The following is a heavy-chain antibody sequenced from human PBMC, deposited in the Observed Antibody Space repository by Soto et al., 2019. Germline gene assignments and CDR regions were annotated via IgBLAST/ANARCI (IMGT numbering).Heavy chain of an antibody. Sequence: QVQLVQSGAEVKKPGASVKVSCKASGYTFTGYYMHWVRQAPGQGLEWMGWINPNSGGTNYAQKFQGWVTMTRDTSISTAYMELSRLRSDVTAVYYCARGATIFGVVSGNWFHPWGQGTLVTVSS. CDR1: GYTFTGYY. CDR2: INPNSGGT. V-gene: IGHV1-2*04. J-gene: IGHJ5*02. D-gene: IGHD3-3*01. CDR3: ARGATIFGVVSGNWFHP.